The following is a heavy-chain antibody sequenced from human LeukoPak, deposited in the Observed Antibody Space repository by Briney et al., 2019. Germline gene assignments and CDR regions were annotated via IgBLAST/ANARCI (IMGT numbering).Heavy chain of an antibody. CDR1: GYTFTGYY. CDR3: ARDRVEIQLWLNY. CDR2: INPNSGGT. D-gene: IGHD5-18*01. V-gene: IGHV1-2*02. Sequence: GASVKVSCKASGYTFTGYYMHWVRQAPGQGLEWMGWINPNSGGTNYAQKFQGRVTMTRDTSISTAYMELSRLRPDDTAVYYCARDRVEIQLWLNYWGQGTLVTVSS. J-gene: IGHJ4*02.